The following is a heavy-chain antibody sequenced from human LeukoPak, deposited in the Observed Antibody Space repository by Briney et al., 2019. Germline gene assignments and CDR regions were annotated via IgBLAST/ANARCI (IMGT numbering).Heavy chain of an antibody. CDR2: IYYSGST. CDR3: ASSPNWYFDL. J-gene: IGHJ2*01. CDR1: GGSFSGYY. Sequence: PSETLSLTCAVYGGSFSGYYWSWIRQPPGKGLEWIGYIYYSGSTNYNPSLKSRVTISVDTSKNQFSLKLSSVTAADTAVYYCASSPNWYFDLWGRGTLVTVSS. V-gene: IGHV4-59*01.